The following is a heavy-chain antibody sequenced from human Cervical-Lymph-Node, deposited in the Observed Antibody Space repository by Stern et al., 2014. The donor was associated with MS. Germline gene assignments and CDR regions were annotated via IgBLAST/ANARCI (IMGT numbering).Heavy chain of an antibody. Sequence: QLQLQESGPGLLRPSETLSLTCTVSGASITSYYWSWIRPPPGKGLEWIGYIYYSGTTNYNASLKGRVAISIDTSKTQFSLRLSSVTAAETAVYYCARATDLWGQGTRVTVSS. CDR3: ARATDL. V-gene: IGHV4-59*01. CDR2: IYYSGTT. J-gene: IGHJ5*02. CDR1: GASITSYY.